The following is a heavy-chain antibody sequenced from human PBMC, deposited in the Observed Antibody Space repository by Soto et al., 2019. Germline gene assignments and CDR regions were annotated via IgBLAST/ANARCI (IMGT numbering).Heavy chain of an antibody. CDR1: GYDFTSYC. CDR3: ARPQGAGDSGYDYYGMDV. Sequence: GESLKISCQGGGYDFTSYCIGWVRQMPGKGLEWMGIIYPGDSDARYSQSFQGQVTISVDKSISTAYLQWSSLKASDTAMYYCARPQGAGDSGYDYYGMDVWGQGTTVTVSS. CDR2: IYPGDSDA. V-gene: IGHV5-51*01. D-gene: IGHD3-16*01. J-gene: IGHJ6*02.